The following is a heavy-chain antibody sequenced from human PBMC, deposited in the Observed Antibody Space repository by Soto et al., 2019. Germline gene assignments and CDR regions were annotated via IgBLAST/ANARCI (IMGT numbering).Heavy chain of an antibody. Sequence: LRLSCAASGFRFSSYWMSWVRQAPGKGLEWVANIKEDGSEKYYVDSVKGRFSISRDNAKNSLYLQMNSLRAEDTAVYYCARVGAPGGYYYYFDYWGRGTQVTVSS. CDR3: ARVGAPGGYYYYFDY. CDR1: GFRFSSYW. J-gene: IGHJ4*02. V-gene: IGHV3-7*01. CDR2: IKEDGSEK. D-gene: IGHD3-22*01.